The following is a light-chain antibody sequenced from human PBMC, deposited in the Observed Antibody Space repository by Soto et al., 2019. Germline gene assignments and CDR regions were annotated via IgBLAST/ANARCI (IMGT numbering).Light chain of an antibody. V-gene: IGLV2-14*01. CDR1: SSDVGAYNY. J-gene: IGLJ3*02. CDR3: SSYTSSSTGV. CDR2: DVT. Sequence: QSALTQPASVSGSPGQSVTISCSGSSSDVGAYNYVSWYQRHPGKAPKLMIYDVTNRPSGVSNRFSGSKSGNTASLTISGLQAEDEADYFCSSYTSSSTGVFGGGTKVTVL.